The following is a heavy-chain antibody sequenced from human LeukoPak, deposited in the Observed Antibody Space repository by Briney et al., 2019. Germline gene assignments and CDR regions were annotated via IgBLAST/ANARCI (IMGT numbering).Heavy chain of an antibody. CDR3: ARAGSFLGDYED. CDR2: MNPNSGNT. Sequence: ASVMVSCKASGYTSTTYGINWVRQATGQGLEWMGWMNPNSGNTGYAQKLQGRVTMTRNTSISTAYMELSSLRSEDTAVYYCARAGSFLGDYEDWGQGTLVTVSS. J-gene: IGHJ4*02. V-gene: IGHV1-8*02. CDR1: GYTSTTYG. D-gene: IGHD4-17*01.